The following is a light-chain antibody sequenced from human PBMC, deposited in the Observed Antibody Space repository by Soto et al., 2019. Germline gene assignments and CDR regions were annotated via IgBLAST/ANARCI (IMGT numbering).Light chain of an antibody. J-gene: IGKJ5*01. CDR1: QDISNY. Sequence: DIQLTQSPSSLSASVGDRVTITCQAIQDISNYLNWYQQKPGKAPKLLIYDASNLETGVPSMFSGSGSGTDSTFTISSLQPEDIGTYYCLYYDNLPPTFVQGTLLVIK. CDR3: LYYDNLPPT. CDR2: DAS. V-gene: IGKV1-33*01.